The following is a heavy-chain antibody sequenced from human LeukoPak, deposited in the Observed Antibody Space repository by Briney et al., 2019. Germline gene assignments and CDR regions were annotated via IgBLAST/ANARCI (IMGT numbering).Heavy chain of an antibody. CDR2: INHSGST. J-gene: IGHJ4*02. CDR3: ARPEGTTIFGVVIL. V-gene: IGHV4-34*01. CDR1: GGSFSGYY. Sequence: PSETLSLTCAVYGGSFSGYYWSWIRQPPGKGLEWIREINHSGSTNYNPSLKSRVTISVDTYKNQFSLKLSSVTAADTAVYYCARPEGTTIFGVVILWGQGTLVTVSS. D-gene: IGHD3-3*01.